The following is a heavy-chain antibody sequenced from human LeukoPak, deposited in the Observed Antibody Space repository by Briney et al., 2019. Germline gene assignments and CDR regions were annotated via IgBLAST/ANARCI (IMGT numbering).Heavy chain of an antibody. Sequence: GASVKVSCKASGYTVTGYYMHLVRQAPGQGLEWMGWINPNSGGTNYAQKFQGRVTMTRDTSISTAYMELSRLRSDDTAVYYCARDRQGIELGIRGAFDIWGQGTMVTVSS. CDR1: GYTVTGYY. CDR3: ARDRQGIELGIRGAFDI. CDR2: INPNSGGT. V-gene: IGHV1-2*02. J-gene: IGHJ3*02. D-gene: IGHD7-27*01.